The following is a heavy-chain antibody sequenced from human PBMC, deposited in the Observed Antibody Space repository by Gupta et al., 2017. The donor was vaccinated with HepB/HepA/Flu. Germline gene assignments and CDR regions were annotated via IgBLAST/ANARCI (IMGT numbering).Heavy chain of an antibody. V-gene: IGHV3-9*01. CDR3: AKDMGQGLAENGMDV. CDR1: GFTFDDYA. J-gene: IGHJ6*02. CDR2: ISWNSGSI. D-gene: IGHD6-19*01. Sequence: EVQLVESGGGLVQPGRSLRLSCAASGFTFDDYAMHWVRQAPGKGLEGGSGISWNSGSIGYADSVKGRFTISRDNAKNSLDLQMNSLRAEDTALYYCAKDMGQGLAENGMDVWGQGTTVTVSS.